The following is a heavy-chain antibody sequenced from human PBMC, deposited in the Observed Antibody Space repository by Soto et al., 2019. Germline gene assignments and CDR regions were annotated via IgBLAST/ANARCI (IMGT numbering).Heavy chain of an antibody. Sequence: PGGSLRLSCAASGFTFSSYAMSWVRQAPGKGLEWVSAISGSGGSTYYADSVKGRFTISRDNSKNTLYLQMNSLRAEDTAVYYCAKDGPVTTTKVYYYYYGMDVWGQGTTVTVSS. CDR2: ISGSGGST. CDR1: GFTFSSYA. V-gene: IGHV3-23*01. D-gene: IGHD1-1*01. CDR3: AKDGPVTTTKVYYYYYGMDV. J-gene: IGHJ6*02.